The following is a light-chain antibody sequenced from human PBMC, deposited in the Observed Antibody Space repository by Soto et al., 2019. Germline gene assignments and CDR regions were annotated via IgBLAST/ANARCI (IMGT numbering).Light chain of an antibody. CDR3: CSYAGSSTFV. CDR2: EDS. J-gene: IGLJ1*01. V-gene: IGLV2-23*01. Sequence: QSVLTQPASVSGSPGQSITISCTGTNSDVGSYNLVSWYQQHPGKAPKLMIYEDSKRPSGVSDRFSGSKSGNTASLTISGLQAEDEAEYICCSYAGSSTFVFGTGTKVTVL. CDR1: NSDVGSYNL.